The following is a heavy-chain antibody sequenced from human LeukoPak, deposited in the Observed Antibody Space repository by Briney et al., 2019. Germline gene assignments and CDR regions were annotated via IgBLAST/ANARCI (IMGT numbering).Heavy chain of an antibody. V-gene: IGHV1-2*02. Sequence: ASVKVSCKASGYTFTGYYMHWVRQAPGQGLEWMGWINPNSGSTNYAQKFQGRVTMTRDTSISTAYMELSRLRSDDTAVYYCARDGRDYDFWSGYLYWGQGTLVTVSS. CDR3: ARDGRDYDFWSGYLY. J-gene: IGHJ4*02. D-gene: IGHD3-3*01. CDR1: GYTFTGYY. CDR2: INPNSGST.